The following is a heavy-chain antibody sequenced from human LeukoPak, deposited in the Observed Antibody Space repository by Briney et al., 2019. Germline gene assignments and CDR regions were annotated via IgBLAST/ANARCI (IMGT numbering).Heavy chain of an antibody. CDR3: AKDRSSWYSGY. V-gene: IGHV3-23*01. Sequence: GGSLRLCCAASGFTFSSYAMSWVRQAPGKGLEWVSAISGSGGSTYYADSVKGRFTISRDNSKNTLYLQMNSLRAEDTAVYYCAKDRSSWYSGYWGQGTLVTVSS. CDR1: GFTFSSYA. CDR2: ISGSGGST. D-gene: IGHD6-13*01. J-gene: IGHJ4*02.